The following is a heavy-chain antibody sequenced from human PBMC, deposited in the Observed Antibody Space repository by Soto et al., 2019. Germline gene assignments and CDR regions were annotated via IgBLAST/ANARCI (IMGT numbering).Heavy chain of an antibody. J-gene: IGHJ4*02. CDR3: ARGGTSTTYRGLFYN. Sequence: EVQLVESGGGLVQPGGSLRLPCAGSGFTFSGYWMHWVRQAPGKGPVWVSRLNPNGTFTTNADSVKGRFTISRDNAKNTVYLQINSLRADDTAVYYCARGGTSTTYRGLFYNWGQGTLVTVSS. CDR1: GFTFSGYW. CDR2: LNPNGTFT. D-gene: IGHD2-2*01. V-gene: IGHV3-74*01.